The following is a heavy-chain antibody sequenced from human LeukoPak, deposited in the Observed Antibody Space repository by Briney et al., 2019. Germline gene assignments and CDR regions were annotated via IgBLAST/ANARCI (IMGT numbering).Heavy chain of an antibody. CDR3: APPSILATYGMDV. D-gene: IGHD6-6*01. V-gene: IGHV1-69*01. Sequence: SVKVSCKASGGTFNNYAINWVRQAPGQGLDSMGGIIPIFDTPNYAQKFQGRVTITADESTTTYYMELNSLRSDDTAVYYCAPPSILATYGMDVWGQGTTVTVSS. J-gene: IGHJ6*02. CDR2: IIPIFDTP. CDR1: GGTFNNYA.